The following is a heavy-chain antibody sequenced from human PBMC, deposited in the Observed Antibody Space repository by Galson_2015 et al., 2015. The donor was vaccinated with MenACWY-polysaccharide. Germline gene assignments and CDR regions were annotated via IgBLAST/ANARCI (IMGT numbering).Heavy chain of an antibody. V-gene: IGHV3-30*03. D-gene: IGHD2-2*01. CDR2: ISNDGSTK. J-gene: IGHJ4*02. Sequence: SLRLSCAASAFTFRSYAMHWVRQAPGKGLEWVALISNDGSTKKYADSVQGRFSISRDNSENTLYLQMNSLRREDTAVYYCARDRGLPGYCSSNSCYDPDYWGQGTLVIVSS. CDR3: ARDRGLPGYCSSNSCYDPDY. CDR1: AFTFRSYA.